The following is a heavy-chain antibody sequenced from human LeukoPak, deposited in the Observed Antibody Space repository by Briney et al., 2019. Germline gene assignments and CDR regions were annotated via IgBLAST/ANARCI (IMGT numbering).Heavy chain of an antibody. D-gene: IGHD4-23*01. CDR2: IYHSGST. J-gene: IGHJ4*02. CDR1: GGSISSSSGNC. Sequence: SETLSLTCAVSGGSISSSSGNCWTWVRQPPGKGLEWIGEIYHSGSTNYSPSLKSRVTMLLDKSKNQFSLKLSSVTAADTAVYYCARNGGNSDFDYWGQGTLVTVSS. CDR3: ARNGGNSDFDY. V-gene: IGHV4-4*02.